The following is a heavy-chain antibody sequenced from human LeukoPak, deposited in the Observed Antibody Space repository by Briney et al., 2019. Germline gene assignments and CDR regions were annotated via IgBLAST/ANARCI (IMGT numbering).Heavy chain of an antibody. D-gene: IGHD2-8*01. Sequence: PGGSLRLSCAASGFTFSSYATSWVRQAPGKGLEWVSAISGSGGSTYYADSVKGRFTISRDNSKNTLYLQMNSLRAEDTAVYYCATDLYGRYYFDYWGQGTLVTVSS. CDR3: ATDLYGRYYFDY. CDR1: GFTFSSYA. J-gene: IGHJ4*02. CDR2: ISGSGGST. V-gene: IGHV3-23*01.